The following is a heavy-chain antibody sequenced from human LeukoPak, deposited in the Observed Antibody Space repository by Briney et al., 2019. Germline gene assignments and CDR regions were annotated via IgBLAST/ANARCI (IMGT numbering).Heavy chain of an antibody. J-gene: IGHJ4*02. CDR2: ISGSGGNT. V-gene: IGHV3-23*01. Sequence: GASLRLSCEASGFAFINYGMSWVRQAPGKGLEWVSGISGSGGNTYYADSVKGRFTISRDDSKNTLYLQMNSLRAEDTAVYYCAKGGWLEYWGQGTLVTVSS. CDR3: AKGGWLEY. CDR1: GFAFINYG. D-gene: IGHD5-24*01.